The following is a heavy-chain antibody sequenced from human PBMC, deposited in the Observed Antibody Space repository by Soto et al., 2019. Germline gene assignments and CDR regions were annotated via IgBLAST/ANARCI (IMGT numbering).Heavy chain of an antibody. Sequence: GASVKVSCKASGYTFTSYGISWVRQAPGQGLEWKGWISAYNGNTNYAQKLQGRVTMTTDTSTSTAYMELRSLRSDDTAVYYCARGEIVVVPAAMFSGPDYWGQGTLVTVSS. CDR3: ARGEIVVVPAAMFSGPDY. V-gene: IGHV1-18*01. J-gene: IGHJ4*02. CDR1: GYTFTSYG. CDR2: ISAYNGNT. D-gene: IGHD2-2*01.